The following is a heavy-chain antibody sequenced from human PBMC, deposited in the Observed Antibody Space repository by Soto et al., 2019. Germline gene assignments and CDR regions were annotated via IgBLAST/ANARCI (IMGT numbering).Heavy chain of an antibody. CDR3: ARVSGSYYYGMDV. CDR1: GDSITSNSYF. CDR2: IYYSGTT. J-gene: IGHJ6*02. Sequence: SETLSLTCTVSGDSITSNSYFWAWIRQPPGKGLEWIGEIYYSGTTNYNPSLKSRVTISVDKSKNQFPLKLSSVTAADTAVYYCARVSGSYYYGMDVWGQGTTVTVSS. V-gene: IGHV4-39*06. D-gene: IGHD1-26*01.